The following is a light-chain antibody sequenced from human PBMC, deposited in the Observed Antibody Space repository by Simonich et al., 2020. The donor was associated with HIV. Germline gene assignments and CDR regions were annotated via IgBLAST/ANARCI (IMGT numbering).Light chain of an antibody. CDR3: MQALQTPIT. V-gene: IGKV2-28*01. CDR2: LGS. Sequence: DIVMTQSPLSLPVTPGEPASISCRSSQCLLHSNGYNYLDWYLQQPGQSPQLLIYLGSTRASGVPDRFSGSGSGTDFTLKISRVEAEDVGVYYCMQALQTPITFGQGTRLEIK. J-gene: IGKJ5*01. CDR1: QCLLHSNGYNY.